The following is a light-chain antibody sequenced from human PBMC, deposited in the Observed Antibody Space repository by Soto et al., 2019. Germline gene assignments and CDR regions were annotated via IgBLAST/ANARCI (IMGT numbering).Light chain of an antibody. CDR3: HQFGSSPQT. V-gene: IGKV3-20*01. J-gene: IGKJ1*01. CDR2: GPS. CDR1: QSVSDK. Sequence: EIVMTQSPATVSVSPGEIATLSFRASQSVSDKLAWYQQKPGQAPRLLIYGPSSRATGIPERFSGSGSGTDFTLTISRLEPEDFAVYFCHQFGSSPQTFGHGTKVDIK.